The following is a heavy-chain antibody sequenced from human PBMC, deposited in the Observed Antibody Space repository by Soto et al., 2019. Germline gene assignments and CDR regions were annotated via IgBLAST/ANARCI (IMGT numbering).Heavy chain of an antibody. CDR2: IYYSGST. D-gene: IGHD3-10*01. J-gene: IGHJ4*02. CDR3: ARHYRSGGSDYFDY. Sequence: SETLSLTCTVSGGSISSYYWSWIRQPPGKGLEWIGNIYYSGSTNYNPSLKSRVTISVDTSKNQFSRKLSSVTAADTAVYYCARHYRSGGSDYFDYWGQGTLVTVSS. CDR1: GGSISSYY. V-gene: IGHV4-59*08.